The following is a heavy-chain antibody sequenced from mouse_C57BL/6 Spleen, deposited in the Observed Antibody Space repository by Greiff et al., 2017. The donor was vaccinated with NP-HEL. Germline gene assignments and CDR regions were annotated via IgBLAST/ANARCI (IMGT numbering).Heavy chain of an antibody. CDR1: GFTFSDYY. CDR3: AREGYDGKAMDY. D-gene: IGHD2-2*01. V-gene: IGHV5-16*01. CDR2: INYDGSST. J-gene: IGHJ4*01. Sequence: EVMLVESEGGLVQPGSSMKLSCTASGFTFSDYYMAWVRQVPEKGLEWVANINYDGSSTYYLDSLKSRFIISRDNAKNILYLQMSSLKSEDTATYYCAREGYDGKAMDYWGQGTSVTVSS.